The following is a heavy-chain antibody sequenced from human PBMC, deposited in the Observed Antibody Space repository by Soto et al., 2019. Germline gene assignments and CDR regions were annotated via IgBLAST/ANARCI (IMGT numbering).Heavy chain of an antibody. CDR2: IYYSGST. CDR1: GGSISSGDYY. Sequence: PSETLSLTCTVSGGSISSGDYYWSWIRQPPGKGLEWIGYIYYSGSTYYNPSLKSRVTISVDTSKNQFSLKLSSVTAADTAVYYCASSPPGYSGYTFDYWGQGTLVTVSS. J-gene: IGHJ4*02. D-gene: IGHD5-12*01. V-gene: IGHV4-30-4*01. CDR3: ASSPPGYSGYTFDY.